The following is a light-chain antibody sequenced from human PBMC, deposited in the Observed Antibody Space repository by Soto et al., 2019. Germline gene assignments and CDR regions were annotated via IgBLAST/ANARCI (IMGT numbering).Light chain of an antibody. J-gene: IGKJ1*01. CDR3: QYYGTSPKP. Sequence: ELVMTQSPATLSVSPGERATLSCRASQSVSSSLAWYQQKPGQAPRLLISGASSRAADIPDRFSGSGSGTDFTLTISRLEPEDFAVYYCQYYGTSPKPFGQGTKVDIK. CDR2: GAS. CDR1: QSVSSS. V-gene: IGKV3-20*01.